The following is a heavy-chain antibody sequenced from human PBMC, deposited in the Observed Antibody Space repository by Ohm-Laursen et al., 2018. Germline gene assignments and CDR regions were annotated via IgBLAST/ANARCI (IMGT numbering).Heavy chain of an antibody. D-gene: IGHD6-19*01. Sequence: SETLSLTCAVNGESSSGYFWNWIRQPPGKGLEWIGEINQSGSTKYNPSLKRRVTLSADSSNSQFSLRLTPVTAADTATYYCARGSGFFKLDVWGQGTTVTVSS. CDR2: INQSGST. V-gene: IGHV4-34*01. CDR1: GESSSGYF. CDR3: ARGSGFFKLDV. J-gene: IGHJ6*02.